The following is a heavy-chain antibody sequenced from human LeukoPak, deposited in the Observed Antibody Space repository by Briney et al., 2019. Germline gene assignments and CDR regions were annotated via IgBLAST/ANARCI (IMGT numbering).Heavy chain of an antibody. V-gene: IGHV4-34*01. CDR1: GDSLSKYY. CDR3: ASSVGSTDY. Sequence: SETLSLTCAVYGDSLSKYYWTWIRQSPGKGLEWIGEINHRGSTNLNPSLKSRVTLSVDTSKHQFSLKLTSVTAADAAVYYCASSVGSTDYWGQGTLVTVSS. J-gene: IGHJ4*02. CDR2: INHRGST. D-gene: IGHD1-26*01.